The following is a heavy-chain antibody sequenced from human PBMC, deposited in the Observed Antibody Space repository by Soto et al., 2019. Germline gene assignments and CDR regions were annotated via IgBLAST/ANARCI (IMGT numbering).Heavy chain of an antibody. D-gene: IGHD3-10*01. CDR2: IYYSGST. V-gene: IGHV4-59*01. CDR3: ARVWGGAFDI. Sequence: PSETLSLTCTVSGGSISSYYWIWIRQPPGKGLEWIGYIYYSGSTNYNPSLKSRVTISVDTSKNQFSLKLSSVTAADTAVYYCARVWGGAFDIWXQGTMVTVS. J-gene: IGHJ3*02. CDR1: GGSISSYY.